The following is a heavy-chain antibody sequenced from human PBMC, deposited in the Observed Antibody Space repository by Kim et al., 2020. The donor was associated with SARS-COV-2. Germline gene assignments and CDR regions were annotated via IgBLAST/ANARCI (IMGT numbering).Heavy chain of an antibody. CDR3: ARGLGTYDYKNHRFDP. J-gene: IGHJ5*02. V-gene: IGHV3-48*04. CDR1: GFTFSGQS. Sequence: GGSLRLSCAASGFTFSGQSMNWVRQAPGKGLEWIAYIMSSGGLVLYADSVKGRFTISRDNARNSLYLQLSSLRAEDTAVYYCARGLGTYDYKNHRFDPWG. CDR2: IMSSGGLV. D-gene: IGHD3-16*01.